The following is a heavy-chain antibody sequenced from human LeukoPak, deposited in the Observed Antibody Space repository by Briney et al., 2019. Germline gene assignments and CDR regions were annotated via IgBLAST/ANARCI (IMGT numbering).Heavy chain of an antibody. CDR1: GFTFSGSA. J-gene: IGHJ4*02. CDR2: IRSKPNSYAT. CDR3: AKTLPYGAGSFDY. D-gene: IGHD3-10*01. Sequence: GGSLRLSCAASGFTFSGSAIHWVRQASGKGLEWVGRIRSKPNSYATAYAASVKGRFTISRDDSKNTLYLQMNSLRSEDTAMFYCAKTLPYGAGSFDYWGQGTLVTVSS. V-gene: IGHV3-73*01.